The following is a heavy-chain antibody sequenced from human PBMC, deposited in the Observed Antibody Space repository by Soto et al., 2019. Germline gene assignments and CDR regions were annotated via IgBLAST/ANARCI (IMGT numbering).Heavy chain of an antibody. D-gene: IGHD3-10*01. CDR3: AREGITMVRGVIIADYYYYGMDV. Sequence: AETLSLTCTVSGGSISSSIYYWGWIRHPPGKGLEWIGSIYYSGSTYYNPSLKSRVTISVDTSKNQFSLKLSSVTAADTAVYYCAREGITMVRGVIIADYYYYGMDVWGQGTTVTV. CDR1: GGSISSSIYY. V-gene: IGHV4-39*02. CDR2: IYYSGST. J-gene: IGHJ6*02.